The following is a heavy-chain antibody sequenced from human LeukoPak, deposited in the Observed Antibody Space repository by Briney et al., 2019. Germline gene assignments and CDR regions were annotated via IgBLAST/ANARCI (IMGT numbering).Heavy chain of an antibody. CDR1: GFTFSSYG. J-gene: IGHJ4*02. CDR3: ARDLGHCSGDSCYSWYYFDY. D-gene: IGHD2-15*01. V-gene: IGHV3-33*01. CDR2: IWSDGSKK. Sequence: PGGSLRLSCAASGFTFSSYGMHWVRQAPGKGLECVAVIWSDGSKKYYAESVKGRFIISRDNCKNTLYLQMNSLTVEDTAVFYCARDLGHCSGDSCYSWYYFDYWGQGTLVTVSS.